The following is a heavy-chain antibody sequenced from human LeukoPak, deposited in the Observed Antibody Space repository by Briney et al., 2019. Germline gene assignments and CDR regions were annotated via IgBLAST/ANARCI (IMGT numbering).Heavy chain of an antibody. Sequence: SETLSLTCTVSGGSISSAGYYWSWIRQPAGKGLEWIGRIYTSGSTNYNPSLKSRVTMSVDTSKNQFSLKLSSVTAADTAVYYCAREITMVRGVIINFDYWGQGTLVTVSS. V-gene: IGHV4-61*02. CDR1: GGSISSAGYY. CDR3: AREITMVRGVIINFDY. J-gene: IGHJ4*02. D-gene: IGHD3-10*01. CDR2: IYTSGST.